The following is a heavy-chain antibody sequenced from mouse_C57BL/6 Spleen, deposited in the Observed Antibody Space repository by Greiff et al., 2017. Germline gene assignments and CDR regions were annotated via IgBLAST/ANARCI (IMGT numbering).Heavy chain of an antibody. Sequence: QVHVKQSGAELVRPGTSVKVSCKASGYAFTNYLIEWVKQRPGQGLEWIGVINPGSGGTNYNEKFKGKATLTADKSSSTAYMQLSSLTSEDSAVYFCARGGATVVATNYFDYWGQGTTLTVSS. V-gene: IGHV1-54*01. CDR1: GYAFTNYL. CDR3: ARGGATVVATNYFDY. J-gene: IGHJ2*01. D-gene: IGHD1-1*01. CDR2: INPGSGGT.